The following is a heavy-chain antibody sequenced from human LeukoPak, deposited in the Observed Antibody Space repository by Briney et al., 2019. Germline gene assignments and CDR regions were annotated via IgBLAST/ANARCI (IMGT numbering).Heavy chain of an antibody. V-gene: IGHV3-48*03. CDR1: GFTFSSYE. CDR2: ISSTGGTI. J-gene: IGHJ4*02. D-gene: IGHD3-10*01. Sequence: SGGSLRLSCAASGFTFSSYEMNWVRQAPGKGLEWVSYISSTGGTIYYADSVKGRFTISRDNTKNSLYLQMNSLRGEDTAVYYCARLRQGTGSGYFDYWGQGTLVTVSS. CDR3: ARLRQGTGSGYFDY.